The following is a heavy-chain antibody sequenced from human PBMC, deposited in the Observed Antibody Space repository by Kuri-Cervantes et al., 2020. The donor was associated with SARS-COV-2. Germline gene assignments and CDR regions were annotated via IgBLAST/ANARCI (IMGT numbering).Heavy chain of an antibody. V-gene: IGHV3-23*01. CDR3: AKGIIAALDY. Sequence: GESLKISCAASGFTFSSYAMSWVRQAPGKGLEWVSAISGSGGSTYYADSVKGRFTISRDNSKNTLYLQMNSLRAEDTAVYYCAKGIIAALDYWGQGTLVTVSS. CDR1: GFTFSSYA. D-gene: IGHD6-6*01. J-gene: IGHJ4*02. CDR2: ISGSGGST.